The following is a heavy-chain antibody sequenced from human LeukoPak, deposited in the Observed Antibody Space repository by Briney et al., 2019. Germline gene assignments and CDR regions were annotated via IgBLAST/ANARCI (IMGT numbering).Heavy chain of an antibody. CDR2: ISFDGTNK. J-gene: IGHJ4*02. Sequence: GGSLRLSCAASGFTFSHYAMHGLRQAPGKGLEWVAVISFDGTNKFYADSVKGRFTISRDNYKNAVYLQMNSLRAEDTAVYYCAKGGYYERPWYFDYWGQGTLVTVSS. CDR1: GFTFSHYA. D-gene: IGHD3-22*01. CDR3: AKGGYYERPWYFDY. V-gene: IGHV3-30*18.